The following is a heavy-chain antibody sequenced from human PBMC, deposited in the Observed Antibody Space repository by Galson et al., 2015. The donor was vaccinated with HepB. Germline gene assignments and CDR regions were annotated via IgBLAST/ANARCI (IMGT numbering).Heavy chain of an antibody. J-gene: IGHJ1*01. CDR2: ISGSGGST. CDR3: AKAKHVVVTAPPYEYFQH. CDR1: GFTFSSYA. D-gene: IGHD2-21*02. V-gene: IGHV3-23*01. Sequence: SLRLSCAASGFTFSSYAMSWVRQAPGKGLEWVSAISGSGGSTYYADSVKGRFTISRDNSKNTLYLQMNSLRAEDTAVYYCAKAKHVVVTAPPYEYFQHWGQGTLVTVSS.